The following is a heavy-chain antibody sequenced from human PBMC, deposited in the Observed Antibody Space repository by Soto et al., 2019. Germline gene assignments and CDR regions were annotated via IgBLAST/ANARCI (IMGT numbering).Heavy chain of an antibody. Sequence: SETLSLTCTVSGGSISSYYWSWIRQPPGKGLEWIGYIYYSGSTNYNPSLKSRVTISVDTSKNQFSLKLSSVTAADTAVYYRARAGTARWFDPWGQGTLVPVSS. V-gene: IGHV4-59*01. J-gene: IGHJ5*02. D-gene: IGHD5-18*01. CDR1: GGSISSYY. CDR3: ARAGTARWFDP. CDR2: IYYSGST.